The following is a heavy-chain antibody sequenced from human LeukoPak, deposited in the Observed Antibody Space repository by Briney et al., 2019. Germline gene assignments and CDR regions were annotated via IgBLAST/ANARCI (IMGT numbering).Heavy chain of an antibody. CDR1: GFTFDDYT. Sequence: GGSLRLSCVASGFTFDDYTMHWVRQAPGRGLEWVSLINWDGSNTYYADSVKGRFTVSRDNSKNSLYLQMNSLSPEDTALYYCAKDSAAYSGRLYYFDSWGQGALVTVSS. D-gene: IGHD6-13*01. CDR3: AKDSAAYSGRLYYFDS. J-gene: IGHJ4*02. V-gene: IGHV3-43*01. CDR2: INWDGSNT.